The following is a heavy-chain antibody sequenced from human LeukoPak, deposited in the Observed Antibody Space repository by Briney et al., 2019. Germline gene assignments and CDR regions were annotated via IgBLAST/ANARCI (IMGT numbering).Heavy chain of an antibody. CDR3: AREGTAGTNLNWFDP. CDR1: GGSLSSYY. J-gene: IGHJ5*02. V-gene: IGHV4-59*01. D-gene: IGHD1-1*01. CDR2: ISYSGST. Sequence: SYTLSLTCTFSGGSLSSYYWSWIRPPPRQGLEWIGYISYSGSTNVNPSPKSRVTISVDTSKNQFSLKLSSVTAADTAVYYCAREGTAGTNLNWFDPWGQGTLVTVSS.